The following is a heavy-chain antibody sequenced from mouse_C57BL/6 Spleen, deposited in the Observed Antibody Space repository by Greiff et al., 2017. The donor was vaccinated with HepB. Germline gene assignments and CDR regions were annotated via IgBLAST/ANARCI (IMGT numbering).Heavy chain of an antibody. Sequence: EVKLVESGGGLVKPGGSLKLSCAASGFTFSSYAMSWVRQTPEKRLEWVATISDGGSYTYYPDNVKGRFTISRDNAKNNLYLQMSHLKSEDTAMYYCARVPLYYDYDEYYFDYWGQGTTLTVSS. V-gene: IGHV5-4*03. D-gene: IGHD2-4*01. CDR2: ISDGGSYT. CDR3: ARVPLYYDYDEYYFDY. J-gene: IGHJ2*01. CDR1: GFTFSSYA.